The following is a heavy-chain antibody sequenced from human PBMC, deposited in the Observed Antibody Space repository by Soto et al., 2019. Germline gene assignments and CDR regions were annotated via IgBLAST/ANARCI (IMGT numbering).Heavy chain of an antibody. J-gene: IGHJ4*02. CDR2: ISAYNGNT. D-gene: IGHD4-4*01. CDR1: GYTFTSYG. V-gene: IGHV1-18*01. Sequence: ASVKVSCKASGYTFTSYGISWVRQAPGQGLEWMGWISAYNGNTNYARKLQGRVTMTTDTSTSTAYMELRSLRSDDTAVYYCARDGYSNPDTDFDYWGQGTLVTVSS. CDR3: ARDGYSNPDTDFDY.